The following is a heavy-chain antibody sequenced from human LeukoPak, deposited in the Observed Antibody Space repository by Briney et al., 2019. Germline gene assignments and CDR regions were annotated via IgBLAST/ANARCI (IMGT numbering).Heavy chain of an antibody. D-gene: IGHD6-13*01. J-gene: IGHJ1*01. CDR2: INPSGGST. V-gene: IGHV1-46*01. CDR3: ASNDHMAAAGTKAEYFQH. CDR1: GYTFTSYY. Sequence: ASVKVSCKASGYTFTSYYMHWVRQAPGQGLEWMGIINPSGGSTSYAQKFQGRVTMTRDTSTSTVYMELSSLRSEDTAVYYCASNDHMAAAGTKAEYFQHWGQGTLVTVSS.